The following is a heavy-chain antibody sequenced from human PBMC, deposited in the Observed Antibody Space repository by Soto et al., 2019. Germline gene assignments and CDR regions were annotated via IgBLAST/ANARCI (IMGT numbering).Heavy chain of an antibody. J-gene: IGHJ4*02. CDR1: GYTFTSYG. V-gene: IGHV1-18*01. D-gene: IGHD2-2*01. Sequence: GASVKVSCKASGYTFTSYGISWVRQAPGQGLEWMGWISAYNGNTNYAQKLQGRVTMTTDTSTGTAYMELRSLRSDDTAVYYCASSYCSSTSCYEFDYWGQGTLVTV. CDR2: ISAYNGNT. CDR3: ASSYCSSTSCYEFDY.